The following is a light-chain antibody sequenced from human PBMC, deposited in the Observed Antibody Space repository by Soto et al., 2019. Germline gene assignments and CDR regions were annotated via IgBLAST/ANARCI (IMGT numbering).Light chain of an antibody. CDR1: QSVSSSY. V-gene: IGKV3-20*01. CDR3: QQYGISPLT. CDR2: GAS. Sequence: EIVLTQSPGTLSLSPGERATLSCRASQSVSSSYLAWYQQKPDQAPRLLIYGASSRATGIPDRFSGGGSGTDFPLTISRLEPEDFAVYYCQQYGISPLTFGQGTKVEIK. J-gene: IGKJ1*01.